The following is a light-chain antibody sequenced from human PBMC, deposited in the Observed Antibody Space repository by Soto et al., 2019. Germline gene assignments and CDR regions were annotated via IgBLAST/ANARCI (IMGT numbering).Light chain of an antibody. Sequence: QAVVTQPASVSGSPGQSITISCTGTSSDVGGYNYVSWYQHHPGKAPKLMIYDVSNRPSGVSNRFSGSKSGNTASLTISGLQAEDEADYYCSSYTSSSTLVFGTGTKLTVL. J-gene: IGLJ1*01. CDR2: DVS. CDR1: SSDVGGYNY. CDR3: SSYTSSSTLV. V-gene: IGLV2-14*03.